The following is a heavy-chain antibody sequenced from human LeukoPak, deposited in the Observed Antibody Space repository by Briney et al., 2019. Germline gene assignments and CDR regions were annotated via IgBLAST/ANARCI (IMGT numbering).Heavy chain of an antibody. CDR3: AGGFGGVIVDY. Sequence: SETLSLTCAVYGGSFSGYYWSWIRQPPGRGLEWIGEINHSGSTSYNPSLKSRVTISVDTSKNQFSLKLSSVTAADTAVYYCAGGFGGVIVDYWGQGTLVTVSS. D-gene: IGHD3-16*02. CDR1: GGSFSGYY. J-gene: IGHJ4*02. V-gene: IGHV4-34*01. CDR2: INHSGST.